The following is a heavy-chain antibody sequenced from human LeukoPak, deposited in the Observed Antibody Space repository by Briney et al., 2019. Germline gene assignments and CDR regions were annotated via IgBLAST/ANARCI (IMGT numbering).Heavy chain of an antibody. CDR1: GGSISSGGYY. V-gene: IGHV4-31*03. CDR2: IYYSGST. J-gene: IGHJ4*02. CDR3: ARLEMATMGGYYFDY. Sequence: SQTLSLTCTVSGGSISSGGYYWSWIRQHPGKGLEWIRYIYYSGSTYYNPSLKSRVTISVDTSKNQFSLKLSSVTAADTAVYYCARLEMATMGGYYFDYWGQGTLVTVSS. D-gene: IGHD5-24*01.